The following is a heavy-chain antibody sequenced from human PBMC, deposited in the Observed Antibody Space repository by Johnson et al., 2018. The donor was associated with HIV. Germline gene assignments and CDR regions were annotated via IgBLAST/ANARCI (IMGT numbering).Heavy chain of an antibody. CDR2: INWNGGKT. CDR1: GFTFDDYG. Sequence: MQLVESGGGVVRPGGSLRLSCAASGFTFDDYGMSWVRQAPGKGLEWVSGINWNGGKTSYADSVKGRFTISRDNAKNSLYLQMNSLRAEDTALYYCARERSLVRGVMPGAFDIWGQGTMVTVSS. D-gene: IGHD3-10*01. J-gene: IGHJ3*02. V-gene: IGHV3-20*04. CDR3: ARERSLVRGVMPGAFDI.